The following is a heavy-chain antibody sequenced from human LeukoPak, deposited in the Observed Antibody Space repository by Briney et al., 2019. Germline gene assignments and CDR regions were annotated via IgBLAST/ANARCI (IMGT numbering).Heavy chain of an antibody. J-gene: IGHJ4*02. V-gene: IGHV3-23*01. Sequence: PGGSLRLSCEVSGFTFSSYVMSWVRQASGKGPEWDAYIGGSDGITSYADSVKGRFTISRDNSKNTVYLEMNSLRAEDTAVYYCVKGGRGADCIFDYWGQGTLVTVSS. D-gene: IGHD2-21*02. CDR3: VKGGRGADCIFDY. CDR2: IGGSDGIT. CDR1: GFTFSSYV.